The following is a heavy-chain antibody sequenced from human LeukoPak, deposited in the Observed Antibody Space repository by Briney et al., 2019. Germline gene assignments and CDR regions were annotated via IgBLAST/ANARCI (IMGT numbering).Heavy chain of an antibody. D-gene: IGHD6-19*01. CDR1: ARSISSYY. Sequence: PSETLSLTCTVSARSISSYYWSWIRQPAGKGLEWLGRIYTSGSTNYNPSLKSRVTMSVDTSKNQFSLKLSSVTAADTAVYYCARDRKEPGIAVAGTGFDPWGQGALVTVSS. CDR2: IYTSGST. J-gene: IGHJ5*02. CDR3: ARDRKEPGIAVAGTGFDP. V-gene: IGHV4-4*07.